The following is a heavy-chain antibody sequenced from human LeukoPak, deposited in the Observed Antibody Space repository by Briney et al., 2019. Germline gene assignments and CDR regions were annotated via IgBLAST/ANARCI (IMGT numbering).Heavy chain of an antibody. CDR3: ARVRRDILTGYYYFDY. D-gene: IGHD3-9*01. CDR2: IYHSGST. J-gene: IGHJ4*02. Sequence: GSLRLSCAASGFTFSSYAMSWVRQTPGKGLEWIGEIYHSGSTNYNPSLKSRVTISVDKSKNQFSLKLSSVTAADTAVYYCARVRRDILTGYYYFDYWGQGTLVTASS. CDR1: GFTFSSYAM. V-gene: IGHV4-4*02.